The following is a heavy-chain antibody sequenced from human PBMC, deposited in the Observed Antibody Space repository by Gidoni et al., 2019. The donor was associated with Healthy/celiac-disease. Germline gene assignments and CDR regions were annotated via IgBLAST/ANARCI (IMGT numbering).Heavy chain of an antibody. D-gene: IGHD5-18*01. CDR1: GGTFSSYA. Sequence: QLQLVQSGAEVKKPGSSVKVSFKASGGTFSSYAISWVRQAPGQGLEWMGGIIPIFGTANYAQKFQGRVTITADKSTSTAYMELSSLRSEDTAVYYCASGSRGYSYGSPYYYYGMDVWGQGTTVTVSS. J-gene: IGHJ6*02. CDR2: IIPIFGTA. V-gene: IGHV1-69*06. CDR3: ASGSRGYSYGSPYYYYGMDV.